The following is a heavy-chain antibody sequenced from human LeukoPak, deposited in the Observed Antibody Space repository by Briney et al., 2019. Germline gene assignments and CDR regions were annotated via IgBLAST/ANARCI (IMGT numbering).Heavy chain of an antibody. J-gene: IGHJ6*03. Sequence: PSETLSLTCTVSGDSISRYYWSWIRQPPGEGLEWIGYIYYSGNTKYNPSLESRITISIDTSKNQLSLKLNSVTAADTAVYYCARDLVGREPPVHYYMDVWGKGTTVTISS. CDR3: ARDLVGREPPVHYYMDV. D-gene: IGHD1-26*01. V-gene: IGHV4-59*01. CDR2: IYYSGNT. CDR1: GDSISRYY.